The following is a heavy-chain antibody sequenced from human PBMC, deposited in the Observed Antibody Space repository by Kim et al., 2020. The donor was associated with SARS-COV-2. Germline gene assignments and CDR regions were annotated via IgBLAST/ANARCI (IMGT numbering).Heavy chain of an antibody. D-gene: IGHD2-21*02. CDR3: ARDSSAYCGGDCYSEYFDY. J-gene: IGHJ4*02. V-gene: IGHV3-30*07. Sequence: GRFTISRDNSKNTLYLRMSALRADDTAVYYCARDSSAYCGGDCYSEYFDYWGRGTLVTVSS.